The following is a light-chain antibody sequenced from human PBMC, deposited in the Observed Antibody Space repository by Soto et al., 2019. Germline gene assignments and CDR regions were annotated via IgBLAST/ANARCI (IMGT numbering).Light chain of an antibody. CDR1: QRVSSY. CDR2: DAS. Sequence: EIVLTQSPATLSLSPGERATLSCRASQRVSSYLAWYQQKPGQAPRLLIYDASNRATGIPARFSGSGSGTDFTLIISSLEPEDFAIYYCQQRSNWPPVTFGGGTKVEIK. CDR3: QQRSNWPPVT. V-gene: IGKV3-11*01. J-gene: IGKJ4*01.